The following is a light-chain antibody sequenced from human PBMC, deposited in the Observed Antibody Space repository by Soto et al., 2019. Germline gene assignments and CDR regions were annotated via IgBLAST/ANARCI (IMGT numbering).Light chain of an antibody. CDR2: SAS. Sequence: EIVMTQSPATLSVSPGERATLSCRASQSVSSNLAWYQQKPGQAPRLLIYSASTRATGIPARFSGSGSGTEFTLTISSLQYEDFSVYYCQHYKNWPITFGQGSRLEIK. V-gene: IGKV3-15*01. CDR1: QSVSSN. CDR3: QHYKNWPIT. J-gene: IGKJ5*01.